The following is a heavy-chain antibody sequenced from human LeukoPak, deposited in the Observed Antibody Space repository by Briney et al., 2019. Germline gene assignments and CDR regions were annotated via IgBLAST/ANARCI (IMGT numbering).Heavy chain of an antibody. CDR3: AKAASCSSTSCYYFDY. J-gene: IGHJ4*02. CDR2: IGGSGGST. V-gene: IGHV3-23*01. CDR1: GFTFSSYA. Sequence: GGSLRLSCAASGFTFSSYAMSWVRQAPGKGLEWVSAIGGSGGSTYYADSVKGRFTISRDNSKNTLYLQMNSLRAEDTAVYYCAKAASCSSTSCYYFDYWGQGSLVTVSS. D-gene: IGHD2-2*01.